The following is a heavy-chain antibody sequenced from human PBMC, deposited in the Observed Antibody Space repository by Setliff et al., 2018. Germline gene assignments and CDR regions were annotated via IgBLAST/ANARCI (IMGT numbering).Heavy chain of an antibody. D-gene: IGHD2-2*01. J-gene: IGHJ3*01. V-gene: IGHV4-39*02. CDR1: GGSISSSSYY. CDR2: IYYSGST. CDR3: ARDRGYCSSAACYPYIPGLDV. Sequence: SETLSLTCTVSGGSISSSSYYWGWIRQPPGKGLEWIGSIYYSGSTYYDPSLKSRVTISVDTSKNQFSLKLSSVTAADTAVYYCARDRGYCSSAACYPYIPGLDVWGQGTMVTVSS.